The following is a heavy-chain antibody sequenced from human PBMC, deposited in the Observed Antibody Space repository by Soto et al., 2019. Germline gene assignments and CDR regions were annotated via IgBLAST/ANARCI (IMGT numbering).Heavy chain of an antibody. Sequence: SETLSLTCAVYGGSFSGYYWSWIRQPPGKGLEWIGEINHSGSTNYNPSLKSRVTISVDTSKNQFSLKLSSVTAADTAVYHCARRGATVVTHPSGFDYWGQGTLVTVSS. D-gene: IGHD4-17*01. CDR2: INHSGST. CDR1: GGSFSGYY. V-gene: IGHV4-34*01. CDR3: ARRGATVVTHPSGFDY. J-gene: IGHJ4*02.